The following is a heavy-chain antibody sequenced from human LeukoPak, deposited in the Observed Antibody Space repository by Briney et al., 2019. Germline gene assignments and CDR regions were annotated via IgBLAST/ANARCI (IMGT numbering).Heavy chain of an antibody. V-gene: IGHV4-39*01. D-gene: IGHD5-18*01. J-gene: IGHJ3*02. CDR3: ARHAFEYSYGDDAFDS. Sequence: SETLSLTCTVSGGSISSSSYYWGWIRQPPGKGLERIGSIYYSGSTYYNPSLKSRVTISVDTSKNQFSLKLSSVTAADTAVYYCARHAFEYSYGDDAFDSWGQGTMVTVSS. CDR2: IYYSGST. CDR1: GGSISSSSYY.